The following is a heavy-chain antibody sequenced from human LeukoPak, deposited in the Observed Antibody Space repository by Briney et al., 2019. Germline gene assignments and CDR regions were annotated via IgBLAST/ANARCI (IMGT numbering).Heavy chain of an antibody. CDR1: GYTFADYY. CDR2: INPDNGGT. J-gene: IGHJ4*02. V-gene: IGHV1-2*02. Sequence: ASVKVSCKASGYTFADYYMNWVRQAPGQGLEWMGWINPDNGGTNYAQKFQGRVIMTRDTSITTVYMELSGLRSDDTAVYYCARSGRGTYYYFDLWGQGTLVTVSS. CDR3: ARSGRGTYYYFDL. D-gene: IGHD1-26*01.